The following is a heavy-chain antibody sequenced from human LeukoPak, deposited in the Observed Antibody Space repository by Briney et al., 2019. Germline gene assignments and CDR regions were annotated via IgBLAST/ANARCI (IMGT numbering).Heavy chain of an antibody. CDR1: GYSFTAFY. J-gene: IGHJ4*02. CDR2: IHPRSGDT. D-gene: IGHD3-10*01. Sequence: ASVKVSCKASGYSFTAFYIHWVRQAPGQGLEWMGWIHPRSGDTRYAQKFQGRVTMARDTSISTVYIDLSSLGSDDTAVYYCARDGEYGTGSYYRGSFDYWGQGILVTVSS. V-gene: IGHV1-2*02. CDR3: ARDGEYGTGSYYRGSFDY.